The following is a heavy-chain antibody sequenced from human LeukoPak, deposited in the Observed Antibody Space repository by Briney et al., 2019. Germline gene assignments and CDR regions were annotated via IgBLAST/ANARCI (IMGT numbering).Heavy chain of an antibody. Sequence: GGSLRLSCVASGFTFSNYGMHWVRQAPGKGLEWVAVIWYDGSNKYYIESVVGRFTISRDNPMNTVYLQMDSLRAEDTAVYYCARGFGDTGYDRGWFDPWGQGTLVTVSS. CDR3: ARGFGDTGYDRGWFDP. J-gene: IGHJ5*02. CDR1: GFTFSNYG. D-gene: IGHD5-12*01. V-gene: IGHV3-33*01. CDR2: IWYDGSNK.